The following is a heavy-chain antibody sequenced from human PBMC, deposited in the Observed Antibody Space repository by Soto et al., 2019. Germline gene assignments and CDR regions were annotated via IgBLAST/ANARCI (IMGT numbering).Heavy chain of an antibody. Sequence: GGSLRLSCAASGFTFSSYAMHWVRQAPGKGLEWVAVISYDGSNKYYADSVKGRFTISRDNSKNTLYLQMNSLRAEDTAVYYCARDHYYGSGSYSDTFFDYWGQGTLVTVSS. V-gene: IGHV3-30-3*01. CDR2: ISYDGSNK. J-gene: IGHJ4*02. CDR1: GFTFSSYA. D-gene: IGHD3-10*01. CDR3: ARDHYYGSGSYSDTFFDY.